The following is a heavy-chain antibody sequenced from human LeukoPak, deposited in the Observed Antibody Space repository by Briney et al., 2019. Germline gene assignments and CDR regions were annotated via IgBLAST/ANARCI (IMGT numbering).Heavy chain of an antibody. CDR2: IDPSDSYT. Sequence: GESLKISCKGSGYSFTSYWISWVRQMPGKGLERMGRIDPSDSYTNYSPSFQGHVTISADKSISTAYLQWSSLKASDTAMYYCARHGAEQWDSNWFDPWGQGTLVTVSS. CDR1: GYSFTSYW. CDR3: ARHGAEQWDSNWFDP. V-gene: IGHV5-10-1*01. D-gene: IGHD6-19*01. J-gene: IGHJ5*02.